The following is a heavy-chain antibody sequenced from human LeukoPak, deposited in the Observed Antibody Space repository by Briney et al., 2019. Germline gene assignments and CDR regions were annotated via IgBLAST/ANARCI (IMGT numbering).Heavy chain of an antibody. D-gene: IGHD3-9*01. CDR3: ARGDLQFDWLLPFDY. V-gene: IGHV3-30-3*01. CDR1: GFTFSSYA. Sequence: GGSLRLSCAASGFTFSSYAMRWVRQASGKGLEWVAVISYDGSNKYYADSVKGRFTISRDNSKNTLYLQMNSLRAEDTAVYYCARGDLQFDWLLPFDYWGQGTLVTVSS. J-gene: IGHJ4*02. CDR2: ISYDGSNK.